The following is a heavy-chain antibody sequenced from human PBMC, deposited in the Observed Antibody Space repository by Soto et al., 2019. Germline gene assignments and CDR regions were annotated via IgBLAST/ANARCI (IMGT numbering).Heavy chain of an antibody. Sequence: SETLSLTCTVSGGSISSGDYYWSWIRQPPGKGLEWIGYIYYGGSTYYNPSLKSRVTISVDTSKNQFSLKLSSVTAADTAVYYCARSNDSSGLRLSAFDIWGQGTMVTVSS. CDR3: ARSNDSSGLRLSAFDI. CDR1: GGSISSGDYY. D-gene: IGHD3-22*01. V-gene: IGHV4-30-4*01. CDR2: IYYGGST. J-gene: IGHJ3*02.